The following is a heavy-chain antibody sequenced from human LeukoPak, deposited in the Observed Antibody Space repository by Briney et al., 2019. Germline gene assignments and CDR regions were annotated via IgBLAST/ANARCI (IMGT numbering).Heavy chain of an antibody. V-gene: IGHV3-23*01. CDR1: GFAFSSYA. D-gene: IGHD3-3*01. Sequence: GGSLTLSCAASGFAFSSYAMSWVRQAPGKGLEWVSAISGSGVATHYADSVKGRFTISRDNSKNTLYLQMNSLRAGDTAVYYCAKGNYDFWSGYPGLSYFDYWGQGTLVTVSS. CDR2: ISGSGVAT. CDR3: AKGNYDFWSGYPGLSYFDY. J-gene: IGHJ4*02.